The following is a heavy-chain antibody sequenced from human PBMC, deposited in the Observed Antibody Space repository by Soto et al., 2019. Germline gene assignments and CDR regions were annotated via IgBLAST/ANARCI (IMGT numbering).Heavy chain of an antibody. Sequence: SQTLSLTCAISGDSVSSNSAAWNWIGQSPSRALEWLGRTYYRSKWYNDYAVSVKSRITINPDTSKNQFSLQLNSVTPEDTAVYYCARALGYSSGWYRYYYYGMDVWGQGTTVTVSS. V-gene: IGHV6-1*01. CDR3: ARALGYSSGWYRYYYYGMDV. CDR2: TYYRSKWYN. CDR1: GDSVSSNSAA. D-gene: IGHD6-19*01. J-gene: IGHJ6*02.